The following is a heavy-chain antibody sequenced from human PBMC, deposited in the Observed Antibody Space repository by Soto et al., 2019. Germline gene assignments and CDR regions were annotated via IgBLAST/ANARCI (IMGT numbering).Heavy chain of an antibody. Sequence: ASVKVSCMASGYSFTTYYIHWVRQAPGQGLEWIGWIIPNSGGANYAQRFRGRITMTRDTSISTAYLEVSRLKYDDTAMYYCVRGGTYHCFDILGQGTLVTVSS. CDR1: GYSFTTYY. D-gene: IGHD2-2*01. CDR2: IIPNSGGA. V-gene: IGHV1-2*02. CDR3: VRGGTYHCFDI. J-gene: IGHJ3*02.